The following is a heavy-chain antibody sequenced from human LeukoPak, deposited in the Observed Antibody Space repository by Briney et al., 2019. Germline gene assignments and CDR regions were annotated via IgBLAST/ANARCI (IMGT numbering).Heavy chain of an antibody. J-gene: IGHJ1*01. CDR2: IFHSGST. Sequence: SETLSLTCTVSGGSISSNSYYWGWIRQPPGKGLEWIGTIFHSGSTYYNPSLRSRVTISLDTSKNQFSLKLSSVTAADTAVYYCARHATPTYSSGWFEYIHHWGQGTLVTVSS. V-gene: IGHV4-39*01. CDR1: GGSISSNSYY. D-gene: IGHD6-19*01. CDR3: ARHATPTYSSGWFEYIHH.